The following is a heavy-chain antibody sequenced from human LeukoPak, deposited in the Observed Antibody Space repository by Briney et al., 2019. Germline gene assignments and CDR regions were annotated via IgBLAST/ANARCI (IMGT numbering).Heavy chain of an antibody. CDR2: IYYSGST. D-gene: IGHD6-13*01. V-gene: IGHV4-30-4*02. Sequence: SETLSLTCTVSGGSISSGDYYWSWIRQPPGKGLEWIGYIYYSGSTYYNPSLKSRVTISVDTSKNQFSLKLSSVTAADTAVYYCARGRSSSWYIGSAYYYGMDVWGQGTTVTVSS. CDR1: GGSISSGDYY. CDR3: ARGRSSSWYIGSAYYYGMDV. J-gene: IGHJ6*02.